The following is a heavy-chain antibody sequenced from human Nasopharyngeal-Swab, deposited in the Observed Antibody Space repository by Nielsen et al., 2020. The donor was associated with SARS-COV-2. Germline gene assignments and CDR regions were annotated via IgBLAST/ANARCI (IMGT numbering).Heavy chain of an antibody. J-gene: IGHJ4*02. V-gene: IGHV3-43*01. CDR3: ARDRSVTSGGYFDY. CDR2: ISWDATSI. Sequence: WIGQPPGKGLAWVSLISWDATSIYYADSVKGRFTISRDNSKNSLYLQMSSLSAEDTALYYCARDRSVTSGGYFDYWGQGTLVTVSS. D-gene: IGHD3-10*01.